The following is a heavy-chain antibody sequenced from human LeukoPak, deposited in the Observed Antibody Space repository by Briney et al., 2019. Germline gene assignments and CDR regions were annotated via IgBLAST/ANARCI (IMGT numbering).Heavy chain of an antibody. CDR1: GDSFSDHS. J-gene: IGHJ4*02. D-gene: IGHD6-19*01. CDR2: IKHSGST. CDR3: GRGSAVAGSAQIDN. Sequence: PSETLSLTCAVYGDSFSDHSWTWIRQPPGKGLEWIGEIKHSGSTNYNPSLKSRFIISVDTSKNQFSLKVTSMTAADTALYYCGRGSAVAGSAQIDNWGQGPLVTVSS. V-gene: IGHV4-34*01.